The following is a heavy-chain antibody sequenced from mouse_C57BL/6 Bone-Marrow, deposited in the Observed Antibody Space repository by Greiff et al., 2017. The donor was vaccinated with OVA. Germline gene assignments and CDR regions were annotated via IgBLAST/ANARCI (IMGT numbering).Heavy chain of an antibody. V-gene: IGHV3-8*01. D-gene: IGHD1-1*01. Sequence: VQLKESGPGLAKPSQTLSLTCSVTGYSITSDYWNWIRKFPGNKLEYLGYISYSGSTYYNPSLKSRISITRDPSKNQYYLQLNSVTTEDTATDYCARDYGSSLYWYFDVWGTGTTVTVSS. CDR3: ARDYGSSLYWYFDV. CDR1: GYSITSDY. J-gene: IGHJ1*03. CDR2: ISYSGST.